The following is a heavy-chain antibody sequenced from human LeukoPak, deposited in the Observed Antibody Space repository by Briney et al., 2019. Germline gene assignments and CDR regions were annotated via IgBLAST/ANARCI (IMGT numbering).Heavy chain of an antibody. Sequence: ASVKVSCKASGYTFTDYYIHWVRQAPGQGLEWMGWMNPNSGNTGYAQKFQGRVTMTRNTSISTAYMELSSLRSEDTAVYYCARKVTYYYDRRDAFDIWGQGTMVTVSS. CDR1: GYTFTDYY. D-gene: IGHD3-22*01. J-gene: IGHJ3*02. CDR3: ARKVTYYYDRRDAFDI. V-gene: IGHV1-8*02. CDR2: MNPNSGNT.